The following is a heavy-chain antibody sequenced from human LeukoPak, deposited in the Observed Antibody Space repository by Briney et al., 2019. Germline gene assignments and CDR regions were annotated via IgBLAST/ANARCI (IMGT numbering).Heavy chain of an antibody. D-gene: IGHD3-3*01. CDR3: ARGYYDFWSGPGD. CDR1: GGSISSYY. V-gene: IGHV4-59*12. Sequence: SETLSLTCTVSGGSISSYYWSWIRQPPGKGLEWIGYIYHSGSTYYNPSLKSRVTISVDRSKNQFSLKLSSVTAADTAVYYCARGYYDFWSGPGDWGQGTLVTVSS. CDR2: IYHSGST. J-gene: IGHJ4*02.